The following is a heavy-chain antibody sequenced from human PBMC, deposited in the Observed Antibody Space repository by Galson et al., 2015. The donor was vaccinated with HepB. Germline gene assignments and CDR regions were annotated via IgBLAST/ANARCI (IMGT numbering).Heavy chain of an antibody. Sequence: SLRLSCAASGFTFSGSAMHWVRQASGRGLEWVGRIGSKANSYAAAYAASVKGRFTISRDDSKNTAYMQMNSLKTEDTAVYYCTRLGDLSGYSSLWGQGTLVTVSS. CDR2: IGSKANSYAA. V-gene: IGHV3-73*01. D-gene: IGHD6-13*01. J-gene: IGHJ4*02. CDR1: GFTFSGSA. CDR3: TRLGDLSGYSSL.